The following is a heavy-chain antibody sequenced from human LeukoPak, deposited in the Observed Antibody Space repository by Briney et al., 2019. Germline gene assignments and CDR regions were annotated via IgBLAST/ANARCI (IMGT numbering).Heavy chain of an antibody. V-gene: IGHV3-23*01. CDR3: AKDGKDSSSWSYYYDSSGYYYHFDY. CDR1: GVTFSSYA. CDR2: ISGSGGST. Sequence: GGSLRLSCAASGVTFSSYAMSWVRQAPGKELEWVSAISGSGGSTYYADSVKGRFTISRDNSKNTLYLQMNSLRAEDTAVYYCAKDGKDSSSWSYYYDSSGYYYHFDYWGQGTLVTVSS. D-gene: IGHD3-22*01. J-gene: IGHJ4*02.